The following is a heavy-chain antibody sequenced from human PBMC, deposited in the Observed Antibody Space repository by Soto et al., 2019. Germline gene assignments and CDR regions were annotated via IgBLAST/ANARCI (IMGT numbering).Heavy chain of an antibody. V-gene: IGHV4-4*02. J-gene: IGHJ4*02. CDR2: IYYSGNT. Sequence: QVQLQESGPGLVKPSGTLSLTCAVSGGSITSNNWWSWVRQPPGKGLEWIGEIYYSGNTNYNPSLRGRVSMSVDKSQNQFSLWLTSGTAADTAVYYCARGFGHTSSWYFDLWGQGILITVSS. CDR1: GGSITSNNW. CDR3: ARGFGHTSSWYFDL. D-gene: IGHD6-13*01.